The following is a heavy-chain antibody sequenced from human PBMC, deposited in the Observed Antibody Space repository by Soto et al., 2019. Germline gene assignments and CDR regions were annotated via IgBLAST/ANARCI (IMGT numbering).Heavy chain of an antibody. D-gene: IGHD2-2*01. CDR2: ISYDGSNK. CDR3: ARAGGHCSSTSCSWFDP. Sequence: QVQLVESGGGVVQPGRSLRLSCAAPGFTFSSYAMHWVRQAPGKGLEWVAVISYDGSNKYYADSVKGRFTISRDNSKNTLYLQMNSLRAEDTAVYYCARAGGHCSSTSCSWFDPWGQGTLVTVSS. J-gene: IGHJ5*02. V-gene: IGHV3-30-3*01. CDR1: GFTFSSYA.